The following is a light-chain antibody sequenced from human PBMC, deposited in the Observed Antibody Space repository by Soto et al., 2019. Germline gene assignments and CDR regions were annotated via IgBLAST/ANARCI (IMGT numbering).Light chain of an antibody. J-gene: IGKJ4*02. V-gene: IGKV3-15*01. CDR1: QSVSRN. CDR3: QQYNNWPPLT. CDR2: GAS. Sequence: EIVMTQSPGTLSVSPGERATLSCRASQSVSRNLAWYQQKPGQAPRLLIYGASTRATGIPARFSGSGSGTEFTLTISSLQSEDFGVYYCQQYNNWPPLTFGGGTKVEI.